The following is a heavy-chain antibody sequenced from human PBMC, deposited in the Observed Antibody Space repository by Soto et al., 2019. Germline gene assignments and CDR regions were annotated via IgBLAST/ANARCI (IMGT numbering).Heavy chain of an antibody. CDR1: GYTFTSYG. V-gene: IGHV1-18*01. Sequence: QVQLVQSGAEVKKPGASVKVSCKASGYTFTSYGISWVRQAPGQGLEWMGWISAYNGNTNYAQKLQGRVTMTTDKSTSTAYMELRSLRSDDTAVYYCARDDLGGSSSWYQYYGMDVWGQGTTVTVSS. J-gene: IGHJ6*02. D-gene: IGHD6-13*01. CDR2: ISAYNGNT. CDR3: ARDDLGGSSSWYQYYGMDV.